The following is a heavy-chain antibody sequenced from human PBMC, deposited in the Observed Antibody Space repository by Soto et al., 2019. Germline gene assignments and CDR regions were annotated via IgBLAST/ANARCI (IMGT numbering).Heavy chain of an antibody. CDR3: AVGPPDFVRYLDY. Sequence: QVQLQESGPGLAKPSETLSLTCTVSGASVSSDSHYWSWIRQPPGKGLEWIGYIYYSETTNYNPSFRSRVTISVDTPKNQFSLKLSSVTAADTAVYYCAVGPPDFVRYLDYWGQGRLVTVSS. CDR2: IYYSETT. CDR1: GASVSSDSHY. V-gene: IGHV4-61*01. J-gene: IGHJ4*02. D-gene: IGHD1-26*01.